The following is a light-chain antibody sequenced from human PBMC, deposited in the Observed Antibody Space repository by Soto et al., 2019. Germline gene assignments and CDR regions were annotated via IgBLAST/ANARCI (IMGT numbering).Light chain of an antibody. J-gene: IGLJ2*01. Sequence: QSALTQPASVSGSPGQSITISCTGTSSDVGGYHYVSWYQQHPGKAPKLMIYEVSNRPSGVSNRFSGSKSGNTASLTISGLQAEDEADYYCSSYTSFTSSTVVVFGGGTKLTVL. CDR2: EVS. CDR3: SSYTSFTSSTVVV. CDR1: SSDVGGYHY. V-gene: IGLV2-14*01.